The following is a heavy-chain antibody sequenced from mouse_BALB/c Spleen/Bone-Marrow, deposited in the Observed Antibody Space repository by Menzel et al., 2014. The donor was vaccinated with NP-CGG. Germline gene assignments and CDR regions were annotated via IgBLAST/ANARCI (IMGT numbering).Heavy chain of an antibody. CDR2: ISSGGST. Sequence: EVKLMESGGGLVKPGGSLKLSCAASGFTFSSYAMSWVRQTPEKRLEWVASISSGGSTYYPDSVKGRFTISRDNARNILYLQMSSLRSEDTAMYYCVRRGYGNYEFAYWGQGTLVTVSA. V-gene: IGHV5-6-5*01. CDR3: VRRGYGNYEFAY. J-gene: IGHJ3*01. D-gene: IGHD2-1*01. CDR1: GFTFSSYA.